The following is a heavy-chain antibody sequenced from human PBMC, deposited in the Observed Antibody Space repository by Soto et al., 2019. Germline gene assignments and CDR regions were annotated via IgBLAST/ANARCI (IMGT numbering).Heavy chain of an antibody. CDR2: IIPIFGTA. CDR3: ARDLAAAGTCRDTAVGGMDV. D-gene: IGHD6-13*01. Sequence: QVQLVQSGAAVKKPGSSVKVSCKASGGTFSSYAISWVRQAPGQGLEWMGGIIPIFGTANYAQKFQGRVTITADESTSTAYMELRSVRSEDTAVYYCARDLAAAGTCRDTAVGGMDVWGQGTTVTVSS. CDR1: GGTFSSYA. J-gene: IGHJ6*02. V-gene: IGHV1-69*01.